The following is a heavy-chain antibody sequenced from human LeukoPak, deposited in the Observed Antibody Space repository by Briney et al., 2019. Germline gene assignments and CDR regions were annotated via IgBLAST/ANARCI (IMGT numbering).Heavy chain of an antibody. J-gene: IGHJ5*02. Sequence: SETLSLTCTVSGGSISSYYWSWIRQPPGKGLEWIGYIYYSGSTNYNPSLKSRVTISVDTSKNQFSLKLSSVTAADTAVYYCARVGVTLGVVVNNWFDPWGQGTLVTVSS. D-gene: IGHD3-22*01. CDR3: ARVGVTLGVVVNNWFDP. V-gene: IGHV4-59*01. CDR1: GGSISSYY. CDR2: IYYSGST.